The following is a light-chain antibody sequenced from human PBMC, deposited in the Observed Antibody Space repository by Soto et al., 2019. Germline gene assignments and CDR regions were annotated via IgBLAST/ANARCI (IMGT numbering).Light chain of an antibody. V-gene: IGKV3-15*01. CDR2: GAS. CDR1: QSVSSN. J-gene: IGKJ1*01. Sequence: ETVMTQSPATLSVSPGERVTLSCRASQSVSSNLAWYQQKPGQPPRLLIYGASTRATGIPARFGGSGSETEFTLTISSLQSEDFAVYYCQHYNNWHPWTFGQGTKV. CDR3: QHYNNWHPWT.